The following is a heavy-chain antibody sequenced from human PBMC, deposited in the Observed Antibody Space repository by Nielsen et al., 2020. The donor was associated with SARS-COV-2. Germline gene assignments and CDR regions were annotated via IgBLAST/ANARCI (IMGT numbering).Heavy chain of an antibody. V-gene: IGHV3-48*03. CDR1: GFTFSSYE. Sequence: GGSLRLSCAASGFTFSSYEMNWVRQAPGKGLEWVSYISSSGSTIYYADSVKGRFTISRDNAKNSLYLQMNSLRAEDTAVYYCASLDYGDSFDIWGQGTMVTVSS. CDR3: ASLDYGDSFDI. CDR2: ISSSGSTI. D-gene: IGHD4-17*01. J-gene: IGHJ3*02.